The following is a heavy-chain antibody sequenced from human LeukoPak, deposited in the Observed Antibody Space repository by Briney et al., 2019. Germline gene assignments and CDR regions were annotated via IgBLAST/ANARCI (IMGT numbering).Heavy chain of an antibody. CDR3: ARDSGSYSTYYFDY. J-gene: IGHJ4*02. Sequence: GSSVKVSCKASGGTFISYAISWVRQAPGQGLEWMGRIIPIFGIANYAQKFQGRVTITADKSTSTAYMELSSLRSEDTAVYYCARDSGSYSTYYFDYWGQGTLVTVSS. CDR1: GGTFISYA. D-gene: IGHD1-26*01. V-gene: IGHV1-69*04. CDR2: IIPIFGIA.